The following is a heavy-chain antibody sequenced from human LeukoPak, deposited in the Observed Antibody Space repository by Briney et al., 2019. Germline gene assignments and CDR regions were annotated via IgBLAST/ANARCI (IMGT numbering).Heavy chain of an antibody. CDR2: IKQDGSEK. J-gene: IGHJ4*02. CDR3: ARDEGVAGTLDY. V-gene: IGHV3-7*01. Sequence: GGSLRLSCAASGFTFSSYWTSWVRQAPGKGLEWVANIKQDGSEKYYVDSVKGRFTISRDNAKNSLYLQMNSLRAEDTAVYYCARDEGVAGTLDYWGQGTLVTVSS. D-gene: IGHD6-19*01. CDR1: GFTFSSYW.